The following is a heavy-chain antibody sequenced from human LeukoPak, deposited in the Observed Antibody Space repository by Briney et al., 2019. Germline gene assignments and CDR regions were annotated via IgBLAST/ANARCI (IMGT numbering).Heavy chain of an antibody. CDR2: IYYSGSS. Sequence: SETLSLTCTVSGGSINGYYWSWIRQPAGKGLEWIGYIYYSGSSDSNPSLKSRVTLSVDTSKNQFSLRLSSVTAADTAVYYCARHYCSGDNCYYFDYWGQGTLVTVSS. CDR3: ARHYCSGDNCYYFDY. D-gene: IGHD2-15*01. V-gene: IGHV4-59*08. CDR1: GGSINGYY. J-gene: IGHJ4*02.